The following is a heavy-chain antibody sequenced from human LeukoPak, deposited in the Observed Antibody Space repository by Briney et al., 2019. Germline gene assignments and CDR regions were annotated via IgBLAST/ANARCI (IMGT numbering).Heavy chain of an antibody. CDR1: GFTLSSYA. J-gene: IGHJ4*02. D-gene: IGHD3-22*01. CDR2: ISYDGTNK. Sequence: PGGSLRLSCAASGFTLSSYAMHWVRQAPGKGLEWVAFISYDGTNKYYADSVKGRFTISRDNSLYLQINSLRAGDTAVYYCARDMFYYDSSGQFDYWGQGTLVTVSS. V-gene: IGHV3-30*04. CDR3: ARDMFYYDSSGQFDY.